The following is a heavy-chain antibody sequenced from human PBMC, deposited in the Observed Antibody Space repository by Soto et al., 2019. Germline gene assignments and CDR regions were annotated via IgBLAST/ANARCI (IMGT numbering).Heavy chain of an antibody. D-gene: IGHD3-3*01. J-gene: IGHJ6*02. CDR1: GFAFSTYG. CDR2: ISYDGSNK. V-gene: IGHV3-30*18. CDR3: AKDYVLEWLRYYYGMDV. Sequence: QVQLVESGGGVVQPGRSLRLSCAASGFAFSTYGMHWVRQAPGKGLEWVAVISYDGSNKCYTDSVKGRFTISRDNSKNTLFLQMNSLRAEDTAVYYCAKDYVLEWLRYYYGMDVWGQGTTVTVSS.